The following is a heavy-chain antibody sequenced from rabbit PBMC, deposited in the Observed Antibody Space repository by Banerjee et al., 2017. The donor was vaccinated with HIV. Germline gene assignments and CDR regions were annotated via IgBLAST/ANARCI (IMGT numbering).Heavy chain of an antibody. CDR1: GFSFSSYYY. Sequence: QSLEESGGDLVKPGASLTLTCTASGFSFSSYYYMCWVRQAPGKGLEWIACIYAGSSGSTYYASWAKGRFTISKTSSTTVTLQMTSLTAADTATYFCARDYAGDAGYGYGPTYFNLWGPGTLVTVS. J-gene: IGHJ4*01. D-gene: IGHD6-1*01. CDR2: IYAGSSGST. V-gene: IGHV1S40*01. CDR3: ARDYAGDAGYGYGPTYFNL.